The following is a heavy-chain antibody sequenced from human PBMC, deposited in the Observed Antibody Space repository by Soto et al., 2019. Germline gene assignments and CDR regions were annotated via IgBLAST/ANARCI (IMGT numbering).Heavy chain of an antibody. CDR1: GFTFSSYG. Sequence: PGGSLRLSCAASGFTFSSYGMHWVRQAPGKGLEWVAVISYDGSNKYYADSVKGRFTISRDNSKNTLYLQMNSLRAEDTAVYYCAKGPQLWFVPLDYWGQGTLVTVSS. CDR2: ISYDGSNK. CDR3: AKGPQLWFVPLDY. J-gene: IGHJ4*02. V-gene: IGHV3-30*18. D-gene: IGHD5-18*01.